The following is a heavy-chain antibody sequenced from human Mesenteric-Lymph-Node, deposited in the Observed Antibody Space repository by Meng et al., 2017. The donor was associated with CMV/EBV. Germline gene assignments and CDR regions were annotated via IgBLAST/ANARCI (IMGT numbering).Heavy chain of an antibody. J-gene: IGHJ4*02. Sequence: GGSLRLSCVASGFTFSTYAMNWVRQAPGKGPEWVSSISSSSSYIYYADSVKGRFTISRDNAKNSLYLQMNSLRAEDTAVYYCARDFRAGTGYWGQGTLVTVSS. CDR1: GFTFSTYA. CDR2: ISSSSSYI. D-gene: IGHD6-19*01. CDR3: ARDFRAGTGY. V-gene: IGHV3-21*01.